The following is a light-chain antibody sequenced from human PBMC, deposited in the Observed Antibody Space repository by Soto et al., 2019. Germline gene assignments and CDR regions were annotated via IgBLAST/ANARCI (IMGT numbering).Light chain of an antibody. CDR3: QQYGDSPWT. CDR2: GAS. CDR1: QSVGIN. Sequence: EMVMTQSPATLSLSPGEGATLAGRASQSVGINLAWYQQRPGQAPRLLIYGASSRATGIPDRFSGSGSGTDFTLTISRLVPEDFAVYYCQQYGDSPWTFGQGTKVE. J-gene: IGKJ1*01. V-gene: IGKV3-20*01.